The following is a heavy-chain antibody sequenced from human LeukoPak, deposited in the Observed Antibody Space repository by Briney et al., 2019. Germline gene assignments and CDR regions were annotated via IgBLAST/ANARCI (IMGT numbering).Heavy chain of an antibody. CDR3: TTGRGSNWNYDYFDY. CDR1: GFTFDDYA. D-gene: IGHD1-7*01. J-gene: IGHJ4*02. V-gene: IGHV3-9*01. CDR2: ISWNSGST. Sequence: GRSLRLSCAASGFTFDDYAMHWVRHVPGKGPEWVSGISWNSGSTGYTDSVKGRFTISRDNAKNSLYLQMNSLRAEDTALYYCTTGRGSNWNYDYFDYWGQGTLVTVSS.